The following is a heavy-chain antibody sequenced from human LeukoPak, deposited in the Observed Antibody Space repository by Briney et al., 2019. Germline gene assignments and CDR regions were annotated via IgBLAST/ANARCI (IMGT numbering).Heavy chain of an antibody. Sequence: PGGSLRLSCAASGFTFSSYWMHWVRQAPGKGLVWVSRINSDGSVTTYADSVKGRFTISRDNAKNTLYLQMNSLRAEDTALYYCAKDVRAGATRVIDYWGQGTLVTVSS. J-gene: IGHJ4*02. CDR3: AKDVRAGATRVIDY. D-gene: IGHD1-26*01. CDR1: GFTFSSYW. V-gene: IGHV3-74*01. CDR2: INSDGSVT.